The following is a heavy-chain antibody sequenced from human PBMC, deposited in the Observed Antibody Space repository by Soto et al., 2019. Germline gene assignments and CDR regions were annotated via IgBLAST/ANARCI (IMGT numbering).Heavy chain of an antibody. J-gene: IGHJ6*03. Sequence: SETLSLTCTVSGGSISSYYWSWIRQPPGKGLEWIGYIYYSGSTNYNPSLKSRVTISVDTSKNQFSLKLSSVTAADTAVYYCARGQIEGTDYYYYYYMDVWGKGTTVTVSS. CDR1: GGSISSYY. V-gene: IGHV4-59*01. CDR2: IYYSGST. D-gene: IGHD1-1*01. CDR3: ARGQIEGTDYYYYYYMDV.